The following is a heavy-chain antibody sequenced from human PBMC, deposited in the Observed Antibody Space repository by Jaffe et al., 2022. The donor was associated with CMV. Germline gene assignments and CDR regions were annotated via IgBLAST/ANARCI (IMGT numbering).Heavy chain of an antibody. Sequence: EVQLVESGGGLVKPGGSLRLSCAASGFTFSNAWMSWVRQAPGKGLEWVGRIKSKTDGGTTDYAAPVKGRFTISRDDSKNTLYLQMNSLKTEDTAVYYCFGTGSMAYYYDWMDPFDYWGQGTLVTVSS. CDR3: FGTGSMAYYYDWMDPFDY. CDR1: GFTFSNAW. J-gene: IGHJ4*02. V-gene: IGHV3-15*01. CDR2: IKSKTDGGTT. D-gene: IGHD3-22*01.